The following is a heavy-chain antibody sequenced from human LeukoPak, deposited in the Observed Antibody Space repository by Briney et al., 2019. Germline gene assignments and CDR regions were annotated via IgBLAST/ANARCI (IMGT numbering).Heavy chain of an antibody. Sequence: GGSLRLSCAASGFTFSSYSMNWVRQAPGKGLEWVSYISSSSSYIYYADSVKGRFTISRDNAKNSLYLQMNSLRAEDMAVYYCARDYYGSGSHKPGGAFDIWGQGTMVTVSS. CDR3: ARDYYGSGSHKPGGAFDI. V-gene: IGHV3-21*01. J-gene: IGHJ3*02. CDR2: ISSSSSYI. CDR1: GFTFSSYS. D-gene: IGHD3-10*01.